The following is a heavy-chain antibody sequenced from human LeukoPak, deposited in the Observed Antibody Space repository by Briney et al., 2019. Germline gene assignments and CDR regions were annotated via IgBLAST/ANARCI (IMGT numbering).Heavy chain of an antibody. Sequence: GGSLRLSCAASGFTFSDYSMDWVRQAPGKGLEWISYIGIDSGNTNYADSVKGRFTTSGDKAKNSLYLQMNSLRVEDTAVYYCARDYKYAFDNWGQGTLVTVSS. CDR3: ARDYKYAFDN. D-gene: IGHD5-24*01. CDR2: IGIDSGNT. J-gene: IGHJ4*02. CDR1: GFTFSDYS. V-gene: IGHV3-48*01.